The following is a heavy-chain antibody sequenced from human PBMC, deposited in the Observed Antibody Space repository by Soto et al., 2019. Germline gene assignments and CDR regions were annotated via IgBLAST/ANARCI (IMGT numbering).Heavy chain of an antibody. Sequence: SETLSLTCTVSGGSISSYYWSWIRQPPGKGLEWIGYIYYSGSTNYNPSLKSRVTISVDTSKNQFSLKLSSVTAADTAVYYCASFGYSGYDWESAWFDPWGQGTLVTVSS. CDR3: ASFGYSGYDWESAWFDP. CDR2: IYYSGST. V-gene: IGHV4-59*01. D-gene: IGHD5-12*01. CDR1: GGSISSYY. J-gene: IGHJ5*02.